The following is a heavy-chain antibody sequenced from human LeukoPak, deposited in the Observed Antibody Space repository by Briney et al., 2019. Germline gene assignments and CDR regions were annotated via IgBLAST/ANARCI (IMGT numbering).Heavy chain of an antibody. D-gene: IGHD7-27*01. CDR1: GFTVSSNY. V-gene: IGHV3-53*01. Sequence: GGSLRLSCAASGFTVSSNYMSWVRQAPGKGLEWVSVIYSGGSTYYADSVKGRFTISRGNSKNTLYLQMNSLRAEDTAVYYCARGPPNWGFDFWGQGALVTVSS. J-gene: IGHJ4*02. CDR2: IYSGGST. CDR3: ARGPPNWGFDF.